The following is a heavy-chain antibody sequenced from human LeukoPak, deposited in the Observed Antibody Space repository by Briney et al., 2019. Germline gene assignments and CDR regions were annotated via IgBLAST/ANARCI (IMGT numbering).Heavy chain of an antibody. V-gene: IGHV3-11*04. Sequence: GGSLRLSCAASGFTFSDYYMSWIRQAPGKGLEWVSYISSSGSTIYYADSVKGRFTISRDNAKNSLYLHMSSLRADDTAVYYCARVWGYSTGRQRPTARADFDHWGQGTLVIVSS. CDR2: ISSSGSTI. CDR3: ARVWGYSTGRQRPTARADFDH. J-gene: IGHJ4*02. CDR1: GFTFSDYY. D-gene: IGHD6-19*01.